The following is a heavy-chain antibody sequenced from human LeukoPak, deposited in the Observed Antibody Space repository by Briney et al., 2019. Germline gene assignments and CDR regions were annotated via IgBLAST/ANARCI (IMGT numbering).Heavy chain of an antibody. D-gene: IGHD3-22*01. CDR2: ISAYSGNT. Sequence: ASVKVSCKASGYTFTSYGISWVRQAPGQGLESMGWISAYSGNTNYAQKLQGRVTMTTDTSTSTAYMELRSLRSDDTAVYYCASTDSSGYYARTGGAFDIWGQGTMVTVSS. V-gene: IGHV1-18*01. CDR1: GYTFTSYG. CDR3: ASTDSSGYYARTGGAFDI. J-gene: IGHJ3*02.